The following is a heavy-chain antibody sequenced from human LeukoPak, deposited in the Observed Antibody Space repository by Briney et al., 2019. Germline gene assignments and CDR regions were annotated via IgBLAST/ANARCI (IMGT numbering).Heavy chain of an antibody. J-gene: IGHJ2*01. CDR2: ITYSGRT. Sequence: SETLSLTCTVSGGSIRSSSYYWGWIRQPPGKGLEWIGSITYSGRTYYDPSLKSRVTISLDTSKNQFSLKLTSVTAADTAVYYCARDYGDIPPDWYYDLWGRGTLVTVSS. V-gene: IGHV4-39*07. CDR3: ARDYGDIPPDWYYDL. CDR1: GGSIRSSSYY. D-gene: IGHD4-17*01.